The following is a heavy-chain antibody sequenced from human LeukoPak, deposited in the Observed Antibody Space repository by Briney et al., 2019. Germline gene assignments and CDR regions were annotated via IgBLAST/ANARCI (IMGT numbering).Heavy chain of an antibody. CDR2: IDSSGKTI. J-gene: IGHJ4*02. V-gene: IGHV3-48*03. CDR3: AAVEYTSVDY. Sequence: GGSLRLSCAASGFTFSNYAMNWVRQAPGKGLEWISYIDSSGKTIYYADSVNGRFTISRDNAKNSVYLQMNSLRAEDTAVYYCAAVEYTSVDYWGQGTLVTVSS. D-gene: IGHD6-6*01. CDR1: GFTFSNYA.